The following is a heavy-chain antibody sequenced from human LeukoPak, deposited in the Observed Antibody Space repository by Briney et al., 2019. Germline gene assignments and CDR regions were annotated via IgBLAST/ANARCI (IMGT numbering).Heavy chain of an antibody. CDR3: ARDICSSTSCYTGRFDY. J-gene: IGHJ4*02. CDR1: GFTFSSYA. D-gene: IGHD2-2*02. CDR2: ISYDGSNK. V-gene: IGHV3-30-3*01. Sequence: GRSLRLSCAASGFTFSSYAMHWVRQAPGKGLEWVAVISYDGSNKYYADSVKGRFTISRDNSKNTLYLQMNSLRAEDTAVYYCARDICSSTSCYTGRFDYWGEGTLVTVSS.